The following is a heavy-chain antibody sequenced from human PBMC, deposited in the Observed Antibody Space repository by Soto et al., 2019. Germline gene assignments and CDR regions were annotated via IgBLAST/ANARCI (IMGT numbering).Heavy chain of an antibody. D-gene: IGHD2-15*01. CDR2: IYYSGST. Sequence: SETLSLTRTVSGGSISRSSYYWGWIRQPPGKGLEWIGSIYYSGSTYYNPSLKSRVTISVDTSKNQFSLKLSSVTAADTAVYYCARHVGQRWFDYWGQGTLVTVSS. J-gene: IGHJ4*02. CDR1: GGSISRSSYY. V-gene: IGHV4-39*01. CDR3: ARHVGQRWFDY.